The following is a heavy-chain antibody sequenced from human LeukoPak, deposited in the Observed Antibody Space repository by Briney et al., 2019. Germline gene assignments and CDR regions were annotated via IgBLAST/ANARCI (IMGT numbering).Heavy chain of an antibody. V-gene: IGHV3-21*01. J-gene: IGHJ6*03. CDR3: ARDRGGSYPYYYYMDV. Sequence: GGSLRLSCAASGFTFRSYSMNWVRQAPGKGLEWVSSISSSSSYIYYADSVKGRFTISRDNAKNSLYLQMNSLRAEDTAVYYCARDRGGSYPYYYYMDVWGKGTTVTISS. D-gene: IGHD1-26*01. CDR2: ISSSSSYI. CDR1: GFTFRSYS.